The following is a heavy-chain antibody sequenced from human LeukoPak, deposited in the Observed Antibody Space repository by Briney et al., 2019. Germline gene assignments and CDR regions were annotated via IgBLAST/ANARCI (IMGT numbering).Heavy chain of an antibody. J-gene: IGHJ6*03. Sequence: SETLSLTCAVYGGSFSGYYWSWIRQPPGKGLEWIGEINHSGSTNYNPSLKSRVTISVDTSKNQFSLKLSSVTAADTAVYYCARTRIQLWLPASLYYYMDVWGKGTTVTVSS. V-gene: IGHV4-34*01. CDR1: GGSFSGYY. CDR2: INHSGST. D-gene: IGHD5-18*01. CDR3: ARTRIQLWLPASLYYYMDV.